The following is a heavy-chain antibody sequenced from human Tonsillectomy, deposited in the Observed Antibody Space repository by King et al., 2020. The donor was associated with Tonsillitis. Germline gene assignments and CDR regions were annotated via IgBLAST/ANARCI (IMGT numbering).Heavy chain of an antibody. CDR2: IETTSRYI. D-gene: IGHD3-10*01. V-gene: IGHV3-21*06. Sequence: VQLVESGGGLVKPGGSLRLSCAASGFTFSSYSMNWVSQAPGKGLEWVSSIETTSRYIYYADSVKGRFTISRDNAKNSLYLQMNSLRVEDTALYYCAKSGSVSYLRVNWLDPWGQGTLVTVSS. CDR1: GFTFSSYS. J-gene: IGHJ5*02. CDR3: AKSGSVSYLRVNWLDP.